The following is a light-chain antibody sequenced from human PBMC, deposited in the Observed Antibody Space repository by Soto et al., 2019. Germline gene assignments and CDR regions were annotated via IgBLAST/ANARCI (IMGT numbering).Light chain of an antibody. CDR3: QQYHDWPPLT. Sequence: EIVMTQSPSTLSVSPGERVTLSCRAIQSISSNLAWYQHKPGQPPRLLFYSASARATGTPARFSGSGSGTEFTLTISSRQSEDVAVYYCQQYHDWPPLTFGGGTNVQIK. CDR2: SAS. CDR1: QSISSN. V-gene: IGKV3-15*01. J-gene: IGKJ4*01.